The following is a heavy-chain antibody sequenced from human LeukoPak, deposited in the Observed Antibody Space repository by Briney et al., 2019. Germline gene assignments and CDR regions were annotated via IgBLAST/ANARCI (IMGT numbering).Heavy chain of an antibody. CDR2: IIPIFGTA. D-gene: IGHD1-26*01. V-gene: IGHV1-69*13. CDR1: GGTFSSYA. J-gene: IGHJ4*02. Sequence: GASVKVSCKASGGTFSSYAISWVRQAPGQGLEWMGGIIPIFGTANYAQKFQGRVTITADESTSTAYMELSSLRSEDTAVYYCARLVGATTRPNDYWGQGTLVTVSS. CDR3: ARLVGATTRPNDY.